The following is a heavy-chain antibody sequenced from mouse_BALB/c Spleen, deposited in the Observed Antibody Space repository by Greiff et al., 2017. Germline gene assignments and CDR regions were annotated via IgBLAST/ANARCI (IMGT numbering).Heavy chain of an antibody. CDR1: GYSITSDYA. V-gene: IGHV3-2*02. CDR3: ARQSTFEYFDY. CDR2: ISYSGST. Sequence: EVQLQESGPGLVKPSQSLSLTCTVTGYSITSDYAWTWIRQFPGNKLEWMGYISYSGSTSYNPSLKSRISITRDTSKNQFFLQLNSVTTEDTATYYCARQSTFEYFDYWGQGTTLTVSS. J-gene: IGHJ2*01. D-gene: IGHD5-1*01.